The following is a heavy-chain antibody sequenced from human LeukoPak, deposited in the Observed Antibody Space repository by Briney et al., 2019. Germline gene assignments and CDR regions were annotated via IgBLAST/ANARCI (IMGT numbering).Heavy chain of an antibody. V-gene: IGHV4-59*01. Sequence: PSGTLSLTCTVSGGSISSYYWSWIRPPPGKGLEWIGYIYYSGSTNYNPSLKSRVTISVDTSKNQFSLNLSSVTAADAAVYYCARYSSGWRSFDIWGQGTLVTVSS. CDR2: IYYSGST. J-gene: IGHJ3*02. CDR1: GGSISSYY. CDR3: ARYSSGWRSFDI. D-gene: IGHD6-19*01.